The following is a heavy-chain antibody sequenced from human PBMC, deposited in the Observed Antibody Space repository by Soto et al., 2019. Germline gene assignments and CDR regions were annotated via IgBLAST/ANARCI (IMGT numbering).Heavy chain of an antibody. V-gene: IGHV4-39*01. D-gene: IGHD6-13*01. CDR3: ATGIAAAGPTYYYYGMDV. CDR1: VGSISSSSYY. J-gene: IGHJ6*02. CDR2: IYYSGST. Sequence: SETLSLTCTVSVGSISSSSYYWGWIRQPPGKGQEWIGSIYYSGSTYYNPSLKSRVTISVDTSKNQFSLKLSSVTAADTAVYYFATGIAAAGPTYYYYGMDVWGQGTTVTVSS.